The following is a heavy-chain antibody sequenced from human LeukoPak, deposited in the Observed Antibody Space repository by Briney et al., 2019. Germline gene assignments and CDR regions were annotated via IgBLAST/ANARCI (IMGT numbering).Heavy chain of an antibody. CDR3: ARERGGDSGSYHPTDY. J-gene: IGHJ4*02. CDR1: GYSFSYYG. V-gene: IGHV1-18*01. CDR2: ISTYNGNT. D-gene: IGHD1-26*01. Sequence: GASVKVSCKASGYSFSYYGINWVRQAPGQGREWMGWISTYNGNTNYAQKFQGRVTMTTDTSTSTAYMELRSLRSDDTAVYYCARERGGDSGSYHPTDYWGQGTLVTVSS.